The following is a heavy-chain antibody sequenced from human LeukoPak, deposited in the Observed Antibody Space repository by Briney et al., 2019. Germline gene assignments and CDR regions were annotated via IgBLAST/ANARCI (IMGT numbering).Heavy chain of an antibody. CDR2: IKQDGSEK. D-gene: IGHD3-3*02. Sequence: PGGSLRLSCAAAGFTFSDYWMTWVRQFPGQGLEWVANIKQDGSEKYYVDSVKGRFTISRDNAKNSLYLQMNSLRAEDTAVYYCARDSAFLEWLSNEYYFDYWGQGTLVTVSS. CDR3: ARDSAFLEWLSNEYYFDY. J-gene: IGHJ4*02. V-gene: IGHV3-7*01. CDR1: GFTFSDYW.